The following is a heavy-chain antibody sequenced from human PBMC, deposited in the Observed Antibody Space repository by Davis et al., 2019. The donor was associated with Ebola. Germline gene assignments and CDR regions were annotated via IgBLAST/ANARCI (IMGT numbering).Heavy chain of an antibody. V-gene: IGHV7-4-1*02. J-gene: IGHJ6*02. CDR1: GYTFTSYG. Sequence: AASVKVSCKASGYTFTSYGISWVRQAPGQGLEWMGWINTNTGNPTYAQGFTGRFVFSLDTSVSTAYLQISSLKAEDTAVYYCARVGELGYCTNGVCYTDYGMDVWGQGTTVTVSS. CDR2: INTNTGNP. CDR3: ARVGELGYCTNGVCYTDYGMDV. D-gene: IGHD2-8*01.